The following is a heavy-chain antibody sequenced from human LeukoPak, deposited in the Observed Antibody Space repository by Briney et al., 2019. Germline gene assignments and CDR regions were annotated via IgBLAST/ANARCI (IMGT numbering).Heavy chain of an antibody. CDR2: ISGSGGST. CDR1: GFTFSSYA. J-gene: IGHJ6*03. CDR3: AKGGGWGYYYYMDV. D-gene: IGHD6-19*01. Sequence: PGGSVRLSCAASGFTFSSYAMNWVRQAPGKGLEWVSAISGSGGSTYYADSVKGRFTISRDNSKNTLYLQMNSLRAEDTAVYYCAKGGGWGYYYYMDVWGKGTTVTVSS. V-gene: IGHV3-23*01.